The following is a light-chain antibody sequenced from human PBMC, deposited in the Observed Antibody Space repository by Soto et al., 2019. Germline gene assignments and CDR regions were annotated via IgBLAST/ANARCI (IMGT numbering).Light chain of an antibody. V-gene: IGKV1-12*01. CDR2: DVS. J-gene: IGKJ5*01. CDR3: QQSNNHPIS. CDR1: QAVNSW. Sequence: DNQLTQSPSSISASVGDRFTITLRASQAVNSWLAWFQQKPGMAPKLVIYDVSSLQSGVPSRFSGSGSGTEFTLTISSLQPEDFATYYCQQSNNHPISFGQGTRLEIK.